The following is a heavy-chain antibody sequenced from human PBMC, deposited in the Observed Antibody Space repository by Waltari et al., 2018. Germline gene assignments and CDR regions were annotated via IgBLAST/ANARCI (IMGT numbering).Heavy chain of an antibody. Sequence: QVQLQESGPGLVKPSETLSLTCAVSGYSISSGYYWGWNRQPPGKGLEWIGSIYHSGSTYYNPSLKSRVTISVDTSKNQFSLKLSSVTAADTAVYYCARDCTNGVCYTDAFDIWGQGTMVTVSS. CDR3: ARDCTNGVCYTDAFDI. J-gene: IGHJ3*02. CDR1: GYSISSGYY. CDR2: IYHSGST. D-gene: IGHD2-8*01. V-gene: IGHV4-38-2*02.